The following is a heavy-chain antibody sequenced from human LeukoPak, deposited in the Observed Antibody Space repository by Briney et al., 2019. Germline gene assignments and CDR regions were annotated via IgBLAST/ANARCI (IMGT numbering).Heavy chain of an antibody. Sequence: GGSLRLSCAASGFTFSSYEMNWVRQAPGKGLEWVSYISGSGSTIYYADSVKGRFTISRDNAKNSLYLQMNSLRAEDTAVYYCARGASFVFDWGQGTLVTVSS. CDR3: ARGASFVFD. CDR1: GFTFSSYE. CDR2: ISGSGSTI. J-gene: IGHJ4*02. D-gene: IGHD3-3*01. V-gene: IGHV3-48*03.